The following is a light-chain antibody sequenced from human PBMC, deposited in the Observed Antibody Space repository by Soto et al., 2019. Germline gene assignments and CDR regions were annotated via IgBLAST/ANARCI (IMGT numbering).Light chain of an antibody. J-gene: IGKJ1*01. Sequence: DIQMTQSPSSLSASVGDRVTITCRASQSISSYLNWYQQKPGKAPKLLIYAASILQSGVPSRFSGSGSGTDFTLTFSSLQPEDFATYYCLQDYNYPWTFGQGTKVEIK. CDR1: QSISSY. CDR2: AAS. CDR3: LQDYNYPWT. V-gene: IGKV1-39*01.